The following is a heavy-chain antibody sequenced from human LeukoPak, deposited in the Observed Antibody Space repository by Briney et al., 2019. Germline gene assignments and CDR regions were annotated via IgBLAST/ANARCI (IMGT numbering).Heavy chain of an antibody. J-gene: IGHJ4*02. Sequence: GGSLRLSCAASGFTFNTYNMIWVRQAPGRGLEWISYITTSSTTIYYADSVKGRFTLSRDNAKNSLFLQMNGLRAEDTAVYYCARVVDGVTGADYWGQGTLVTVSS. CDR3: ARVVDGVTGADY. CDR1: GFTFNTYN. V-gene: IGHV3-48*04. CDR2: ITTSSTTI. D-gene: IGHD7-27*01.